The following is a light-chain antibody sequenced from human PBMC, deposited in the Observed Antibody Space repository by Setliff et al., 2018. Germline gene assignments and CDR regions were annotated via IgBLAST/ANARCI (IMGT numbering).Light chain of an antibody. CDR1: STDVGAYDY. Sequence: QSALTQPPSVSGSPGQSVTISCTGTSTDVGAYDYVSWYQRRPGKAPTLLIYDVNKRPSGVPARFSASKSGNTASLTISGLQADDEADYSCCSFAGSYTHILFGGGTKGTVL. V-gene: IGLV2-11*01. J-gene: IGLJ2*01. CDR3: CSFAGSYTHIL. CDR2: DVN.